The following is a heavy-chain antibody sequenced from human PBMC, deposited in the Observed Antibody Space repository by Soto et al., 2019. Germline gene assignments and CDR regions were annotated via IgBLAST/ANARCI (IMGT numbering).Heavy chain of an antibody. CDR1: GFTFSSYW. D-gene: IGHD3-10*01. CDR3: AREEGSYYYYMDV. Sequence: GGSLRLSCAASGFTFSSYWRSWVRQAPGKGLEWVANIKQDGSEKYYVDSVKGRFTISRDNAKNSLYLQMNSLRAEDTAVYYCAREEGSYYYYMDVWGKGTTVTVSS. J-gene: IGHJ6*03. CDR2: IKQDGSEK. V-gene: IGHV3-7*01.